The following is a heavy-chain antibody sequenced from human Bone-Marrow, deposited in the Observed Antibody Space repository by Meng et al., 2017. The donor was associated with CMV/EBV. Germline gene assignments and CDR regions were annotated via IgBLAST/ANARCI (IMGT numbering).Heavy chain of an antibody. CDR2: ISSSSSYI. CDR1: GFTFSSYA. CDR3: ARDTDYGSGRGYYFDY. V-gene: IGHV3-21*01. J-gene: IGHJ4*02. Sequence: GESLKISCAASGFTFSSYAMSWVRQAPGKGLEWVSSISSSSSYIYYADSVKGRFTISRDNAKNSLYLQMNSLRAEDTAVYYCARDTDYGSGRGYYFDYWGQGTLVTVSS. D-gene: IGHD3-10*01.